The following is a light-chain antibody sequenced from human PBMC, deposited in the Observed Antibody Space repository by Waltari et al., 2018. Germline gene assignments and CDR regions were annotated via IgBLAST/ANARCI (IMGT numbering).Light chain of an antibody. V-gene: IGLV3-21*04. CDR1: NIGTKS. CDR2: DDR. CDR3: QVWDSSSDPVI. Sequence: SYVLTQTPSVSVAPRKTARITCGGDNIGTKSAHWYQQKPGQAPVLVIYDDRDRASGMPERISGSNSGNTATLTISRVEAGDEADYYWQVWDSSSDPVIFGGGTKLTVL. J-gene: IGLJ2*01.